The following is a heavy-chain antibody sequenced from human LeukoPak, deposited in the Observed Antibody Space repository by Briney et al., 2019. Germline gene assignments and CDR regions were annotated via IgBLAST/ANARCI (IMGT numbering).Heavy chain of an antibody. Sequence: GGSLRLSCAASGFTFSSYALSWVRQAPGKGLEWVSAISGSGGSTYYADSVKGRFTISRDNSKNTLYLQMNSLRAEDTAVYYCAKHYYDSRGYYYYYYMDVWGKGTTVTVSS. CDR2: ISGSGGST. CDR3: AKHYYDSRGYYYYYYMDV. D-gene: IGHD3-22*01. V-gene: IGHV3-23*01. J-gene: IGHJ6*03. CDR1: GFTFSSYA.